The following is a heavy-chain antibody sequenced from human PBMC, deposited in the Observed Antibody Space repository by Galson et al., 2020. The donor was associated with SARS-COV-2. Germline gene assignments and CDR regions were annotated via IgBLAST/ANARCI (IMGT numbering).Heavy chain of an antibody. CDR3: ARSPLYSSGWYFDY. Sequence: KIGESLKIYCKRSGNSFTSYWIGSVRQMPGKGREWMGTIYPGDSDTRYSPSFQGQVTISADKSISTAYLQWSSLKASDTAMYYCARSPLYSSGWYFDYWGQGTLVTVSS. CDR2: IYPGDSDT. CDR1: GNSFTSYW. J-gene: IGHJ4*02. V-gene: IGHV5-51*01. D-gene: IGHD6-19*01.